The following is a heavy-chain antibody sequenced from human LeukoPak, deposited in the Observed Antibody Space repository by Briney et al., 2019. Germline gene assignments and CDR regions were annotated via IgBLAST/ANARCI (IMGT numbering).Heavy chain of an antibody. D-gene: IGHD2-2*02. J-gene: IGHJ4*02. Sequence: GRSLRLSCAASGFTFTTYSMNWVRQAPGKGLEWVSSISSSSSSYIYYADSVKGRFTISRDNAKNALYLQMNSLRAEDTAVYYCARGYCSSTSCYKFFASPLFDYWGQGTLVTVSS. CDR3: ARGYCSSTSCYKFFASPLFDY. CDR2: ISSSSSSYI. V-gene: IGHV3-21*01. CDR1: GFTFTTYS.